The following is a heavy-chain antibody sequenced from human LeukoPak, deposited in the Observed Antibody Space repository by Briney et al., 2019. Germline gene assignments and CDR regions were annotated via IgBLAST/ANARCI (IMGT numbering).Heavy chain of an antibody. J-gene: IGHJ4*02. D-gene: IGHD4-11*01. V-gene: IGHV3-11*04. CDR1: GFTFTDYY. CDR3: ARGKDNSHYHFDY. Sequence: PRGSLRLSCAASGFTFTDYYMSWIRQTPGKGLEWVSYISGSDTTIYYTDSVKGRFTISRDNAKNSLYLQMNSLRAEDTAVYYCARGKDNSHYHFDYWGQGTLVTVSS. CDR2: ISGSDTTI.